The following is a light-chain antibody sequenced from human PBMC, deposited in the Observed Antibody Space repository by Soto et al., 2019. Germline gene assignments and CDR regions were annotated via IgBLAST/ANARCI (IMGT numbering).Light chain of an antibody. CDR1: QSVSSSY. CDR3: QHYSRSPWT. Sequence: EIVLTQSPGTLALSPGERATLSCRSSQSVSSSYLAWYQQRPGQAPRLLIYGASSRATGIPDRFSGSGSGTDFALTISRLEPEDFALYYCQHYSRSPWTFGQGTKVDIK. V-gene: IGKV3-20*01. CDR2: GAS. J-gene: IGKJ1*01.